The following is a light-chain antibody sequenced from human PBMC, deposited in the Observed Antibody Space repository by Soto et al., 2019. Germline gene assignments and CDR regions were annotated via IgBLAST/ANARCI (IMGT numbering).Light chain of an antibody. CDR3: SSYAGGTTFVL. Sequence: QSVLTQPASVSGSPGQSITISCTGTSSDVGSYNLVSWYQQYPGKAPKLSIYEGNKRPSGVSNLFSGSKSGNTASLTISGLQPEDEAHYYCSSYAGGTTFVLFGGGTKLTVL. CDR2: EGN. J-gene: IGLJ2*01. CDR1: SSDVGSYNL. V-gene: IGLV2-23*03.